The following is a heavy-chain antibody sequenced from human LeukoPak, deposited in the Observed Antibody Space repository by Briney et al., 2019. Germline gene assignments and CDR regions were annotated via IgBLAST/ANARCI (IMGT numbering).Heavy chain of an antibody. V-gene: IGHV4-4*02. CDR3: ARRLLTGDRGGPFDY. D-gene: IGHD7-27*01. Sequence: PSETLSLTCAVSGGSISSSNWWSWVRQPPGKGLEWIGEIYHSGSTNYNPSLKSRVTISVDKSINTAYLQWSSLRASDTAIYYCARRLLTGDRGGPFDYWGQGSLVTVSS. CDR2: IYHSGST. J-gene: IGHJ4*02. CDR1: GGSISSSNW.